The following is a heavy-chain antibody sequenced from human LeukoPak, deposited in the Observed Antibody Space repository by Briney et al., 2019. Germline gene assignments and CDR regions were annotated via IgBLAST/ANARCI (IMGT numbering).Heavy chain of an antibody. D-gene: IGHD1-26*01. V-gene: IGHV3-23*01. CDR3: ARVPWDVGPLFDY. J-gene: IGHJ4*02. Sequence: PGGSLRLSCAASGFTFDGYAMSWVRQAPGKGLEWVSAIRNGGPTTYYADSVKGRFTISRDNSNNTLYLEMNSLRAEDTAVYYCARVPWDVGPLFDYWGQGTPVTVSS. CDR1: GFTFDGYA. CDR2: IRNGGPTT.